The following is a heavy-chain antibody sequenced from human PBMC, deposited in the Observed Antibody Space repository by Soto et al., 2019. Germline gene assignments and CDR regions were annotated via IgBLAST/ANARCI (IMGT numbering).Heavy chain of an antibody. CDR2: IYYSGST. CDR1: GGSISSYY. CDR3: ARGSEWLAY. V-gene: IGHV4-59*01. J-gene: IGHJ4*02. Sequence: KTSETLSLTCTVSGGSISSYYWSWIRQPPGKGLEWIGYIYYSGSTNYNPSLKSRVTISVDTSKNQFSLKLSSVTAADTAVYYCARGSEWLAYWGQGTLGTAPQ. D-gene: IGHD6-19*01.